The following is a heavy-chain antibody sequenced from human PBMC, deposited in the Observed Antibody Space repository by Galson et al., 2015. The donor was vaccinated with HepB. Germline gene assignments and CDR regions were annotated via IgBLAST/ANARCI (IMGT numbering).Heavy chain of an antibody. CDR1: FTFNSYW. V-gene: IGHV3-74*01. CDR3: ARAVAGTYRFDP. D-gene: IGHD6-19*01. Sequence: FTFNSYWMHWVRQAPGKELVWVSRINGDGSSTSYADSVKGRFTVSRDNAKNTLYLQMNSLRAEDTAVYFCARAVAGTYRFDPWGQGTLVAVSS. J-gene: IGHJ5*02. CDR2: INGDGSST.